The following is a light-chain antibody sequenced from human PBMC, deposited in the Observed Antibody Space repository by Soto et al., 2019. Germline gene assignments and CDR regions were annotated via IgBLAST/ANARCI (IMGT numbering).Light chain of an antibody. CDR1: QGISSY. CDR2: AAS. V-gene: IGKV1-8*01. J-gene: IGKJ1*01. Sequence: AIRTTQSPSSFSASTGDRVTITCRASQGISSYLAWYQQKPGKAPKLLIYAASTLQSGVPSRFSGSGSGTDFTLTISCLQSEDFATYYRQQYYSYPGTFGQGTKVDIK. CDR3: QQYYSYPGT.